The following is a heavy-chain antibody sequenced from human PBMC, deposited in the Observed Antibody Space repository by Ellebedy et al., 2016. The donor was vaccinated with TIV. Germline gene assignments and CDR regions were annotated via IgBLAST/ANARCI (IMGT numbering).Heavy chain of an antibody. Sequence: AASVKVSCKASGYTFSTYAMHWVRQAPGHRLQWMRWINAGTANTTYSQKFQGRVTITRDTSASTAYMELSSLRSEDTAVYYCARGDRVAPPFDYWGQGTLVTVSS. D-gene: IGHD2-15*01. V-gene: IGHV1-3*01. CDR2: INAGTANT. J-gene: IGHJ4*02. CDR3: ARGDRVAPPFDY. CDR1: GYTFSTYA.